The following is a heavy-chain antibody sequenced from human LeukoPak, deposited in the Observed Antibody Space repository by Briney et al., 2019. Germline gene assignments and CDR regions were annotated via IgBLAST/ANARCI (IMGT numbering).Heavy chain of an antibody. D-gene: IGHD1-14*01. CDR3: ASLNQHDY. CDR2: INPNSGGT. V-gene: IGHV1-2*02. J-gene: IGHJ4*02. Sequence: ASVKVSCRASGYTFTTSYIHWVRQAPGQGLEWMGWINPNSGGTKYAQKFQGRVTMTRDTSISTAYMELSRLRSDDTAVYYCASLNQHDYWGQGTLVTVSS. CDR1: GYTFTTSY.